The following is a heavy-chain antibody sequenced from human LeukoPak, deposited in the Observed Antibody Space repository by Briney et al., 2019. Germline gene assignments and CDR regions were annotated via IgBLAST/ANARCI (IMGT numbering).Heavy chain of an antibody. CDR2: IYSGGST. CDR3: ARDSSYYYGMDV. V-gene: IGHV3-53*01. J-gene: IGHJ6*02. Sequence: GGSLRLSCAASGFTASSNYMSWVRQAPGKGLEWVSVIYSGGSTYYADSVKGRFTISRDNSKNTLYLQMNSLRAEDTAVYYCARDSSYYYGMDVWGQGTTVTVSS. CDR1: GFTASSNY.